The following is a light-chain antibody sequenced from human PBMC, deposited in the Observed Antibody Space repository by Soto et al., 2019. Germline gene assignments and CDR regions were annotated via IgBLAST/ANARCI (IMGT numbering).Light chain of an antibody. Sequence: EMAMTKSPPTWSVSPGEKATLSGRASQSVRTNLAWYQQKPGQAPRLLIYDASTRPAGIPARFSGGGSGTEFTLTISSLQSEDFAVYYCQQFNNWTQTFGQGTKVDIK. CDR1: QSVRTN. CDR3: QQFNNWTQT. J-gene: IGKJ1*01. V-gene: IGKV3-15*01. CDR2: DAS.